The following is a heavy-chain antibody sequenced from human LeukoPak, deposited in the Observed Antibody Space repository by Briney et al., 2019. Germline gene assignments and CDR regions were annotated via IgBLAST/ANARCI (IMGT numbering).Heavy chain of an antibody. CDR1: GGSISSYY. J-gene: IGHJ4*02. D-gene: IGHD6-6*01. CDR3: ARLLPEYSSWGYYFDY. V-gene: IGHV4-4*07. CDR2: IYTSGST. Sequence: PSETLSLTCTVSGGSISSYYWSWIRQPAGKGLEWIGRIYTSGSTNYNPSLKSRVTISVDTSKNQFSLKLSSVTAADTAVYYCARLLPEYSSWGYYFDYWGQGTLVTVSS.